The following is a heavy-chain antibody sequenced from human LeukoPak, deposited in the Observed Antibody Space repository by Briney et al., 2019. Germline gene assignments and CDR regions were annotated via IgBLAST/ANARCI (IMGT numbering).Heavy chain of an antibody. Sequence: ASVKVSCKASGYIFTGYYIHWVRQAPGQGLEWMGWINPDNGDTTYAQMLQARVTMTRDTSISTAYMELSSLRSDDTAVYYCARAMGGDKSGYRPFDYRGQGTLVTVSS. CDR2: INPDNGDT. V-gene: IGHV1-2*02. D-gene: IGHD3-22*01. J-gene: IGHJ4*02. CDR3: ARAMGGDKSGYRPFDY. CDR1: GYIFTGYY.